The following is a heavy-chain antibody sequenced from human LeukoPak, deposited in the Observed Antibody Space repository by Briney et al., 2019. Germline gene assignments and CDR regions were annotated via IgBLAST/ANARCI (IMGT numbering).Heavy chain of an antibody. D-gene: IGHD3-22*01. V-gene: IGHV2-70*11. Sequence: SGPALVKPTQTLTLTCTFSGFSLSTSGMCVSWIRQPPGKALEWLARIDWDGDKNYSTSLKTRLTISRDTSKNQVVLTMTNMDPVDTATYYCARMRRYYDSSGYPDYWGQGTLVTVSS. CDR1: GFSLSTSGMC. J-gene: IGHJ4*02. CDR2: IDWDGDK. CDR3: ARMRRYYDSSGYPDY.